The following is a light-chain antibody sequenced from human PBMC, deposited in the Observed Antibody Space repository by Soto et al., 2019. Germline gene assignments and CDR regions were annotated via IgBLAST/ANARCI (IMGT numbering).Light chain of an antibody. CDR1: QTIRTW. J-gene: IGKJ2*01. Sequence: DIQMTQSPSTLSASVGDRVTITCRASQTIRTWLAWYQQKSGKAPKLLIYNASSLKSGVPSRFSGSGSGTEFTLTISSLQPDDSATYYCQQYNGHFGQGTKLEI. CDR2: NAS. CDR3: QQYNGH. V-gene: IGKV1-5*01.